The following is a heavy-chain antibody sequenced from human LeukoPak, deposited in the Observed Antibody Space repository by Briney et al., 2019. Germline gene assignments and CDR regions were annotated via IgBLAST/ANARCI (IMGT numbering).Heavy chain of an antibody. Sequence: PGGSLRLSCAASGFTFSDYYMSWIRQAPGKGLEWVSYISSSGSTIYYADSVKGRFTISRDNAKNSLYLQMNSLRAEDTAVYYCASLYYDSSGYIDYWGQGTLVTVSS. D-gene: IGHD3-22*01. CDR3: ASLYYDSSGYIDY. J-gene: IGHJ4*02. V-gene: IGHV3-11*01. CDR2: ISSSGSTI. CDR1: GFTFSDYY.